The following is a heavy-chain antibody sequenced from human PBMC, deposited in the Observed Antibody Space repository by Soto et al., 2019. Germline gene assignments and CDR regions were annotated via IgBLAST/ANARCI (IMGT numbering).Heavy chain of an antibody. V-gene: IGHV4-31*03. Sequence: SETLSLTCTVSGGSISSGGYYWSWIRQHPGKGLEWIGYIYYSGSTYYNPSLKSRVTISVDTSKNQFSLKLSSVTAADTAVYYCARLRSGLGFEHFQHWGQGTLVTVSS. CDR2: IYYSGST. CDR1: GGSISSGGYY. D-gene: IGHD3-3*01. CDR3: ARLRSGLGFEHFQH. J-gene: IGHJ1*01.